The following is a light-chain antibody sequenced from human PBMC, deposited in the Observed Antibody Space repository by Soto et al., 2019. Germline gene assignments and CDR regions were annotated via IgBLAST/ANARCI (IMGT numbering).Light chain of an antibody. Sequence: AIQLTQSPSSLSASVGDRVTITCRTSQGIRNDLGWYQQKPGKAPKLLIYAASSLQSGVPSRFSGSASGTDFTLTISSLQPEDFATYYCLQDYSYPWTFGQGTKVEIK. CDR2: AAS. V-gene: IGKV1-6*01. CDR3: LQDYSYPWT. CDR1: QGIRND. J-gene: IGKJ1*01.